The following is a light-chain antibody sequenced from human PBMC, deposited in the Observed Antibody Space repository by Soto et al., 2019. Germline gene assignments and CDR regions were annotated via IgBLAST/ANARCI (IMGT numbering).Light chain of an antibody. Sequence: EIVLTQSPGTLSLSPGDRATLSCRASQSVSSSYLAWYQQKPGQAPRLLIYDASNRATGIPARFSGSGSGTDFTLTISSLEPEDFAVYYCQQYGSSGTFGQGTKVDIK. CDR1: QSVSSSY. J-gene: IGKJ1*01. V-gene: IGKV3-20*01. CDR2: DAS. CDR3: QQYGSSGT.